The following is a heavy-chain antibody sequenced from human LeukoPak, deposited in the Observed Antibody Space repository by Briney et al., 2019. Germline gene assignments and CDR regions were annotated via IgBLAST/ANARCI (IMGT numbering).Heavy chain of an antibody. CDR1: GGSFSGYY. CDR3: ARGGVSYDYVWGSYRYLSWFDP. Sequence: SETLSLTCAVYGGSFSGYYWSWFRQPPGKGLEWIGEFNHSGSTNYNPSLKSRVTISVDTSKNQFSLKLSSVTAADTAVYYCARGGVSYDYVWGSYRYLSWFDPWGQGTLVTVSS. J-gene: IGHJ5*02. D-gene: IGHD3-16*02. CDR2: FNHSGST. V-gene: IGHV4-34*01.